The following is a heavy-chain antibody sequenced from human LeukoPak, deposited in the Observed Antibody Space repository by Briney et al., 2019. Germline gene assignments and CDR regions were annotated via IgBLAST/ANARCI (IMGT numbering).Heavy chain of an antibody. D-gene: IGHD5-18*01. Sequence: GRSLRLSCAASGFTFSSYAMSWVRQAPGKGLEWVSATSGSGGSTYYADSVKGGFTISRDNAKNTLHLQMNSLRAEDTVVYYCAKVVSRGYSYGIETFDYWGQGTLVTVSS. V-gene: IGHV3-23*01. CDR1: GFTFSSYA. J-gene: IGHJ4*02. CDR3: AKVVSRGYSYGIETFDY. CDR2: TSGSGGST.